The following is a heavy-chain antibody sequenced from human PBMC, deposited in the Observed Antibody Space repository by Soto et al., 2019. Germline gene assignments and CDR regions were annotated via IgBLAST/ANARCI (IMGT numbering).Heavy chain of an antibody. V-gene: IGHV3-72*01. Sequence: EVQLVESGGGLVQPGGSLRLSCAASGLIFSDYHMDWVRQAPGKGLEWVGRIRRKANSYTTEYAASMKGRFTISRDDSKNSLYLQRNSLKSEDTAVYYCAMLGGWSGGSSGMDVWGQGTTVTVSS. CDR2: IRRKANSYTT. CDR3: AMLGGWSGGSSGMDV. D-gene: IGHD6-19*01. J-gene: IGHJ6*02. CDR1: GLIFSDYH.